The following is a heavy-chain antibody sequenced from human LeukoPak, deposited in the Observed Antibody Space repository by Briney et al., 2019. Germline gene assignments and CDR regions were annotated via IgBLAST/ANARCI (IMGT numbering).Heavy chain of an antibody. D-gene: IGHD3-16*01. CDR3: ARQFGGVFDY. V-gene: IGHV4-59*01. CDR2: IHYSGST. CDR1: GGSISSYY. Sequence: PSETLSLTCTVSGGSISSYYWSWIRQPPGKGLEWIGYIHYSGSTNYNPSLKSRVTISGDTSQNQFSLKLNSVTAADTAMYYCARQFGGVFDYWGQGTLVTVSS. J-gene: IGHJ4*02.